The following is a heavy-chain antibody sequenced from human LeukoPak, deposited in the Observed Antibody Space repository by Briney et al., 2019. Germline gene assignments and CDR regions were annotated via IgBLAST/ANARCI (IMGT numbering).Heavy chain of an antibody. J-gene: IGHJ6*03. V-gene: IGHV4-34*01. D-gene: IGHD4-11*01. CDR1: GGSFSGYY. Sequence: PSETLSLTCAVYGGSFSGYYWSWIRQPPGKGLEWLGEINHSGSTNYNPSLKSRVTISVDTSKNQFSLKLSSVTAADTGVYYCARGRTVTTLVYYYYYMDVWGKGTTVTVSS. CDR2: INHSGST. CDR3: ARGRTVTTLVYYYYYMDV.